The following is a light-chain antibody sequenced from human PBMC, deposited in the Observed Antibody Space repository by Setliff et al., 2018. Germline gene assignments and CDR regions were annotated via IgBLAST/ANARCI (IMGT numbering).Light chain of an antibody. CDR3: SSFTTSSTLV. CDR1: SSDVGAYNY. Sequence: QSALTQPASVSGSPGQSITISCTGTSSDVGAYNYVSWYQQHPGKAPKLIIYDVSNRPSGVSNRFSASKSGNTASLTISVLQTEDEAHYYCSSFTTSSTLVFGGGTKVTVL. V-gene: IGLV2-14*03. CDR2: DVS. J-gene: IGLJ3*02.